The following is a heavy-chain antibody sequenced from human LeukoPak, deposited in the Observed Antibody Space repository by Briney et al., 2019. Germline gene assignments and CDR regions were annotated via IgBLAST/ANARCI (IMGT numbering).Heavy chain of an antibody. Sequence: PGGSLRLSCAASGFTFSSYAMSWVRQAPGKGLEWVSGISDDSGSTYYADSVRGRFTISRDNSKNTLYLQMNSLRVEDTAIYYCAKDQYSSGWYFDYWGQGTLATVSS. J-gene: IGHJ4*02. V-gene: IGHV3-23*01. CDR2: ISDDSGST. D-gene: IGHD6-19*01. CDR1: GFTFSSYA. CDR3: AKDQYSSGWYFDY.